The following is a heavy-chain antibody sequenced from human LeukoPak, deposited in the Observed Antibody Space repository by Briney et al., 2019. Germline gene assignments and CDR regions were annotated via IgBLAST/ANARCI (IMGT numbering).Heavy chain of an antibody. J-gene: IGHJ6*02. Sequence: ASVKVSCKASGYTFTGYYMHWVRQAPGQGLEWMGWINPNSGGTNYAQKFQGRVTMTRDTSISTAYMELSRLRSDDTAVYYCAREAAFGELFLGFRYCYGMDVWGQGTTVTVSS. CDR2: INPNSGGT. V-gene: IGHV1-2*02. D-gene: IGHD3-10*01. CDR1: GYTFTGYY. CDR3: AREAAFGELFLGFRYCYGMDV.